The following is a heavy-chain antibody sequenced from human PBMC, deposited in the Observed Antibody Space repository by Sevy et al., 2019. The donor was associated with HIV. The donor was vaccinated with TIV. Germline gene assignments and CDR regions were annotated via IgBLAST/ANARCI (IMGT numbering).Heavy chain of an antibody. CDR3: ASDGGSLCSSTSRSRGGLFAAAVDS. J-gene: IGHJ4*02. Sequence: SETLSLTCAISGDSVSSNSAAWNWIRQSPSRGLEWLGRTYYRSKWYNDYAVSVKSRITINRDTSNNHFTRQLNSVTPEDAAVYYCASDGGSLCSSTSRSRGGLFAAAVDSWGQGTLVNRLL. D-gene: IGHD2-2*01. CDR1: GDSVSSNSAA. V-gene: IGHV6-1*01. CDR2: TYYRSKWYN.